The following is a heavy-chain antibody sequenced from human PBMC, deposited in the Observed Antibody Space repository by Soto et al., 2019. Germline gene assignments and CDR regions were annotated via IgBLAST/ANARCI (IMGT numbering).Heavy chain of an antibody. CDR2: IYYSGST. Sequence: LSLTCTVSGGSISSYYWSWIRQPPGKGLEWIGYIYYSGSTNYNPSLKSRVTISVDTSKNQFSLKLSSVTAADTAVYYCARVRYDILTGYLYDYWGQGTLVTVSS. J-gene: IGHJ4*02. V-gene: IGHV4-59*01. CDR3: ARVRYDILTGYLYDY. D-gene: IGHD3-9*01. CDR1: GGSISSYY.